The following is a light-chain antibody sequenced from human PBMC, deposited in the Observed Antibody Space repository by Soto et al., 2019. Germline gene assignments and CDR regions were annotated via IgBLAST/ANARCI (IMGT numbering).Light chain of an antibody. CDR1: SSNIGAPYD. Sequence: QSVLTQPPSVSGAPGQRVTISCTGSSSNIGAPYDVHWYQQLPGTGPKLLISGNGNRPSGVPDRFSGSKSGSSASLAITGVQAEDEGDYYCQSYDSSLSGSVFGAGTKVTVL. CDR3: QSYDSSLSGSV. J-gene: IGLJ1*01. CDR2: GNG. V-gene: IGLV1-40*01.